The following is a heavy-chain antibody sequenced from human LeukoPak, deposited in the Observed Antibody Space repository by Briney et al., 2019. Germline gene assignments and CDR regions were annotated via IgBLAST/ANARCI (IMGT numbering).Heavy chain of an antibody. CDR3: ARVYSYGYDLDY. CDR2: IYYSGST. V-gene: IGHV4-31*03. D-gene: IGHD5-18*01. Sequence: PSQTLSLTCTLSGGSTSSGGYYWSSLRQHPGTGLEWLGYIYYSGSTYYNPSLKSRVTISVDTSKNQFSLKLSSVTAADTAVYYCARVYSYGYDLDYWSQGTLVTVSS. CDR1: GGSTSSGGYY. J-gene: IGHJ4*02.